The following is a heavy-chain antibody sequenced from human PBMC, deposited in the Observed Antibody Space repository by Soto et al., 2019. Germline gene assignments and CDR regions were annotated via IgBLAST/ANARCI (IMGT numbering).Heavy chain of an antibody. D-gene: IGHD2-21*02. J-gene: IGHJ6*02. CDR3: ARGLQMTAKLGAYYYYYGMDV. CDR1: GGSFSGDY. V-gene: IGHV4-34*01. Sequence: SETLSLTCAVYGGSFSGDYWSWVRQPPGKGLEWMGEINHSGSTNYNPSLKSRVTISVDTSKNQFSLKLSSVTAADTAVYYCARGLQMTAKLGAYYYYYGMDVWGQGTTVTVSS. CDR2: INHSGST.